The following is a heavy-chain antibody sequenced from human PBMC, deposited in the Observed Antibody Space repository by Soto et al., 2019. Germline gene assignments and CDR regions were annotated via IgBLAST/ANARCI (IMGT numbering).Heavy chain of an antibody. CDR2: IWYDGSNK. CDR3: ATDRSTFFEF. CDR1: GFTFSSYG. J-gene: IGHJ4*02. Sequence: QVQLVESGGGVVQPGRSLRLSCAASGFTFSSYGMHWVRQAPGKGLEWVALIWYDGSNKYYADSVKGRFTISRDNSKRTLYLQVSSLRAEDTACYYCATDRSTFFEFWGQGTLVTVSS. V-gene: IGHV3-33*01.